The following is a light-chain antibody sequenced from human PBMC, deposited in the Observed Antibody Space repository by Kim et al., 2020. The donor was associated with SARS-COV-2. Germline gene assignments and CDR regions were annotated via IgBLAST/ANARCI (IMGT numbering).Light chain of an antibody. J-gene: IGKJ2*03. Sequence: VSPGERVTLACRASQSVNSHLAWYQQKPGQALRLLIYGASTRATGIPARFSGSGSGTEFTLTISSLQSEDFAVYYCQQYDNWPPYSFGLGTKLEI. CDR3: QQYDNWPPYS. V-gene: IGKV3-15*01. CDR1: QSVNSH. CDR2: GAS.